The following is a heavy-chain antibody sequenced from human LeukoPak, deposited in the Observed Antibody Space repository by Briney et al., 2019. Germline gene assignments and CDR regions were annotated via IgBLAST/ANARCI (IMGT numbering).Heavy chain of an antibody. D-gene: IGHD3-22*01. V-gene: IGHV4-39*07. CDR2: IYYSGST. J-gene: IGHJ6*03. Sequence: SETLSLTCTVSGGSISSSSYYWGWIRQPPGKGLEWIGGIYYSGSTYYNPSLKRRVTISVDTSKNQFSLKLNSVTAADTAVYYCARSSEGRYYYDSSGYSYYYYYMDVWGKGTTVTIS. CDR1: GGSISSSSYY. CDR3: ARSSEGRYYYDSSGYSYYYYYMDV.